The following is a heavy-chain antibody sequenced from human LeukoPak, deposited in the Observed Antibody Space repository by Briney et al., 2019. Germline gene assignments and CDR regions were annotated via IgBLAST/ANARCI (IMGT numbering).Heavy chain of an antibody. V-gene: IGHV7-4-1*02. CDR3: ARARSGWPHDAFDI. Sequence: ASVKVSCKTSGYTFTNFGIGWVRQAPGQGLEWMGWINTNTGNPTYAQGFTGRFVFSLDTSVSTAYLQISSLKAEDTAVYYCARARSGWPHDAFDIWGQGTMVTVSS. CDR1: GYTFTNFG. D-gene: IGHD6-19*01. J-gene: IGHJ3*02. CDR2: INTNTGNP.